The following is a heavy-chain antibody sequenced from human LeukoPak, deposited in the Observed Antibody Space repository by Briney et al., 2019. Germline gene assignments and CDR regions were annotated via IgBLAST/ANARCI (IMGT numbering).Heavy chain of an antibody. CDR3: ARHDSSWYYFDY. CDR2: IYYSGST. D-gene: IGHD6-13*01. J-gene: IGHJ4*02. CDR1: GGSISSYY. V-gene: IGHV4-59*08. Sequence: SETLSLTRTVSGGSISSYYWSWIRQPPGKGLEWIGYIYYSGSTNYNPSLKSRVTISVDTSKNQFSLKLSSVTAADTAVYYCARHDSSWYYFDYWGQGTLVTVSS.